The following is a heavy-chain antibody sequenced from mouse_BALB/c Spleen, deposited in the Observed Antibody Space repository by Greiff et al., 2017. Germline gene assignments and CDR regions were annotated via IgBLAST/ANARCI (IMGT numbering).Heavy chain of an antibody. V-gene: IGHV6-6*02. CDR2: IRLKSNNYAT. Sequence: EVMLVESGGGLVQPGGSMKLSCVASGFTFSNYWMNWVRQSPEKGLEWVAEIRLKSNNYATHYAESVKGRFTISRDDSKSSVYLQMNNLRAEDTGIYYCTGYDYDGYAMDYWGQGTSVTVAS. CDR3: TGYDYDGYAMDY. D-gene: IGHD2-4*01. J-gene: IGHJ4*01. CDR1: GFTFSNYW.